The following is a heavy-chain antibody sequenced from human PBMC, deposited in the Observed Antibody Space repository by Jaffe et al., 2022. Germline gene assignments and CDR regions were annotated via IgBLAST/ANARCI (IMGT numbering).Heavy chain of an antibody. CDR1: GFTFSSYA. D-gene: IGHD3-16*01. CDR3: AKDHYDYIWGSSDAFDI. V-gene: IGHV3-23*01. Sequence: EVQLLESGGGLVQPGGSLRLSCAASGFTFSSYAMSWVRQAPGKGLEWVSAISGSGGSTYYADSVKGRFTISRDNSKNTLYLQMNSLRAEDTAVYYCAKDHYDYIWGSSDAFDIWGQGTMVTVSS. J-gene: IGHJ3*02. CDR2: ISGSGGST.